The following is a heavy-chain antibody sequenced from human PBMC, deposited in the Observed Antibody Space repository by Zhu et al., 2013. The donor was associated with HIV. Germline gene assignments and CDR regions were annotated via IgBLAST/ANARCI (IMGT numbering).Heavy chain of an antibody. V-gene: IGHV3-53*01. J-gene: IGHJ3*02. CDR3: ARGAEAVTNWDDAFDI. CDR2: IYSGGST. Sequence: VQLVVSGGGLIQPGGSLRLSCAASGFTVSSNYMSWVRQAPGKGLEWVSVIYSGGSTYYADSVKGRFTISRDNSKNTLYLQMNSLRAEDTAVYYCARGAEAVTNWDDAFDIWGQGTMVTVSS. D-gene: IGHD4-17*01. CDR1: GFTVSSNY.